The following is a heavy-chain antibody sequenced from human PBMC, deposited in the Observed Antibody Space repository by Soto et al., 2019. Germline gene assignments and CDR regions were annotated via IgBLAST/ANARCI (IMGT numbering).Heavy chain of an antibody. CDR2: IKQDGSSK. J-gene: IGHJ4*02. CDR3: ATTRGLDY. Sequence: SLRLSCVVSGFTSGDYWMTWVRQAPGKGLEWVANIKQDGSSKHYVDSVKGRFTISRDNAKNSLYLDMNSLRVDDTAVYYCATTRGLDYWGQGTLVTVSS. V-gene: IGHV3-7*01. CDR1: GFTSGDYW.